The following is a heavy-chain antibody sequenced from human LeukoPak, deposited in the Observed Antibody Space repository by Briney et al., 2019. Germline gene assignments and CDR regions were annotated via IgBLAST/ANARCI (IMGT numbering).Heavy chain of an antibody. Sequence: GGSLRLSCAASGFTVSNNYMRWVRQAPGKGLEWVSLIYSGGATFYADAVKGRFTISRDGSKNTPYLQMNSLRAEDTAVYYCARDPPAVAANTYGWGQGTLVTVSS. CDR1: GFTVSNNY. J-gene: IGHJ4*02. CDR2: IYSGGAT. V-gene: IGHV3-66*01. D-gene: IGHD6-6*01. CDR3: ARDPPAVAANTYG.